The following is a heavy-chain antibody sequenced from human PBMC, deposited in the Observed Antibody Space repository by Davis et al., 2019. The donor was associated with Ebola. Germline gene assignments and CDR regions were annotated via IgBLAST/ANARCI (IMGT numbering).Heavy chain of an antibody. CDR2: ISSSGSTI. J-gene: IGHJ4*02. V-gene: IGHV3-11*01. CDR3: TTQKSSGWYLDFDY. Sequence: GESLKISCAASGFTFSDYYMSWIRQAPGKGLEWVSYISSSGSTIYYADSVKGRFTIFRDNAKNSLYLQMNSLRAEDTAVYYCTTQKSSGWYLDFDYWGQGTLVTVSS. CDR1: GFTFSDYY. D-gene: IGHD6-19*01.